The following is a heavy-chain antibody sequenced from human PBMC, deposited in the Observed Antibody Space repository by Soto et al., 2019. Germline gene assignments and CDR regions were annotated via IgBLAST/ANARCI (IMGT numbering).Heavy chain of an antibody. D-gene: IGHD6-13*01. J-gene: IGHJ6*04. Sequence: GGSLRLSCAASGFTFSSYWMHWVRQAPGKGLVWVSRINSDGSSTSYADSVKGRFTISRDNAKNTLYRQMNSLRAEDTAVNYCARVRIAAAGTTPSDYYYGMDAWAKGTTVTVPS. V-gene: IGHV3-74*01. CDR1: GFTFSSYW. CDR3: ARVRIAAAGTTPSDYYYGMDA. CDR2: INSDGSST.